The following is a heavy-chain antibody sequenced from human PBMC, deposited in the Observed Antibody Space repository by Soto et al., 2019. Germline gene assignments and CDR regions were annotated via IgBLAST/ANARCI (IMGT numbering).Heavy chain of an antibody. J-gene: IGHJ6*02. CDR3: ARSLGRTRSYYYGMDV. V-gene: IGHV1-2*04. D-gene: IGHD1-26*01. CDR2: INPNSGGT. Sequence: ASVKVSCKASGYTFTGYYMHWVRQAPGQGLEWMGWINPNSGGTNYAQKFQGWVTMTRDTSISTAYMELSRLRSDDTAVYYCARSLGRTRSYYYGMDVWGQGTTVTVSS. CDR1: GYTFTGYY.